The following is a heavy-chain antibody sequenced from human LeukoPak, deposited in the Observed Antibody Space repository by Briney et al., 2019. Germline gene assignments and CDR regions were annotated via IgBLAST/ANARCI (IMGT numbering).Heavy chain of an antibody. D-gene: IGHD3-22*01. V-gene: IGHV1-69*13. J-gene: IGHJ3*02. CDR2: IIPIFGTA. CDR3: ATTTYYDSSGYLLHDAFDI. Sequence: GASVKVSCKASGGTFSSYAISWVRQAPGQGLEWMGGIIPIFGTANYAQKFQGRVTITADESTSTAYMELSSLRSEDTAMYYCATTTYYDSSGYLLHDAFDIWGQGTMVTVSS. CDR1: GGTFSSYA.